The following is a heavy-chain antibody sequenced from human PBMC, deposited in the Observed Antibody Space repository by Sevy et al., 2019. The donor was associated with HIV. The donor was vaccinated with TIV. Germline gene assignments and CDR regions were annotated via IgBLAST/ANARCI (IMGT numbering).Heavy chain of an antibody. Sequence: GGSLRLSCAVSGFTLTSYAMNWVRQAPGKGLEWVSGVSGSGGSTYYVDSVKGRFTISRDNSRNTLYLQINSLRAEDTAVYYCVKDVAYDNTYLDYWGQGTLVTVSS. CDR3: VKDVAYDNTYLDY. CDR2: VSGSGGST. CDR1: GFTLTSYA. J-gene: IGHJ4*02. V-gene: IGHV3-23*01. D-gene: IGHD3-22*01.